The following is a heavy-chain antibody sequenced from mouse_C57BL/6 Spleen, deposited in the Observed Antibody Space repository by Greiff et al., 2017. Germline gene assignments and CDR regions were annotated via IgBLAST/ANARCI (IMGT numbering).Heavy chain of an antibody. CDR3: ARKDYGSSFDY. V-gene: IGHV1-82*01. D-gene: IGHD1-1*01. Sequence: QVQLKESGPELVKPGASVKISCKASGYAFSSSWMNWVKQRPGKGLEWIGRIYPGDGDTNYNGKFKGKATLTADKSSSTAYMQLSSLTSEDSAVYFCARKDYGSSFDYWGQGTTLTVSS. CDR2: IYPGDGDT. J-gene: IGHJ2*01. CDR1: GYAFSSSW.